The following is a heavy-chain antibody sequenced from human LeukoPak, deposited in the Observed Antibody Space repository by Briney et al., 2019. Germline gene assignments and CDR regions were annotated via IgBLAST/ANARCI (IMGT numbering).Heavy chain of an antibody. D-gene: IGHD3-10*01. CDR1: GDFLTSCH. CDR3: ARGEETGGATLVYYYYSLHV. J-gene: IGHJ6*04. Sequence: SETLSLTCTVSGDFLTSCHWIGLRQPAGEGLDYIGRISSSGTTNYNRSLRGRVTITLDKSNNQFSLKLTSVTAADTAIYYCARGEETGGATLVYYYYSLHVWGKGATVTVSS. V-gene: IGHV4-4*07. CDR2: ISSSGTT.